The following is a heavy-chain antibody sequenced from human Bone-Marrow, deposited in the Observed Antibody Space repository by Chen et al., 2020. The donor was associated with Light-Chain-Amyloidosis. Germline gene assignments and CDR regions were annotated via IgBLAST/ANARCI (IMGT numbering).Heavy chain of an antibody. CDR2: MNHSGRT. V-gene: IGHV4-34*01. D-gene: IGHD3-10*01. CDR3: ASRRYDDSGTDRPTPTRPAP. J-gene: IGHJ1*01. Sequence: VQLHQWGAGLLKPSATLSLPCAVSTGSFSGYFLPWIRQPPGTARECIGDMNHSGRTKYGTSLKSRGTISVDTAKTQFSLNLSSVTAADTAIPFCASRRYDDSGTDRPTPTRPAPRGPGT. CDR1: TGSFSGYF.